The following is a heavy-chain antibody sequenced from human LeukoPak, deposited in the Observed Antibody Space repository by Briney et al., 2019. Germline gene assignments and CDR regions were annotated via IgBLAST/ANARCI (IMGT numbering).Heavy chain of an antibody. V-gene: IGHV3-23*01. CDR3: ARAGNAVAGDY. J-gene: IGHJ4*02. CDR1: GFTFSTYA. Sequence: GGSLRLSCAASGFTFSTYAMTWVRQAPGKGLEWVSAISGSGDSTYYADSVKGRFTISRDNAKNSLYLQMNSLRAEDTAVYYCARAGNAVAGDYWGQGTLVTVSS. CDR2: ISGSGDST. D-gene: IGHD6-19*01.